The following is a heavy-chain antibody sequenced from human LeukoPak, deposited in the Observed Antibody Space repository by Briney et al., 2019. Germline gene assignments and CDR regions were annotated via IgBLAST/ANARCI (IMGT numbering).Heavy chain of an antibody. V-gene: IGHV4-34*01. CDR2: MNDGGTI. CDR3: ARRWNYGRNYYIDV. Sequence: SETLSLTCAVYGGSFKNYYWSWIRQSPEKGLEWIGEMNDGGTINYNPSLLSRVTVSLDRSKNQFSLRLTSVTSAVTAVYYCARRWNYGRNYYIDVWGNGATVTVSS. J-gene: IGHJ6*03. CDR1: GGSFKNYY. D-gene: IGHD1-7*01.